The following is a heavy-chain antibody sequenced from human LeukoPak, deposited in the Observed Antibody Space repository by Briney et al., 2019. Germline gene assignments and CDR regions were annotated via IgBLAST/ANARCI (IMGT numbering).Heavy chain of an antibody. Sequence: GGSLRLSCAASGFTFSNYPMSWFGQAPGRGRDGVSVIGGIGGRPYYADPLKGRFTISRDNSKNTLYLQMNSLRAEDTAVYYCANDSRIMTTGTDYWGQGTPVTVSS. CDR3: ANDSRIMTTGTDY. D-gene: IGHD4-17*01. J-gene: IGHJ4*02. V-gene: IGHV3-23*01. CDR2: IGGIGGRP. CDR1: GFTFSNYP.